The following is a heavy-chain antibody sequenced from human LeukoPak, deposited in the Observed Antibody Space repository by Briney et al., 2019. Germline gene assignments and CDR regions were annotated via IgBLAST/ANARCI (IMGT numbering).Heavy chain of an antibody. D-gene: IGHD1-26*01. V-gene: IGHV3-64*01. CDR1: GFTLSSYA. CDR2: IRSNGGST. J-gene: IGHJ6*02. Sequence: GGSLRLSCAASGFTLSSYAMYWVRQAPGKGLEYVSGIRSNGGSTYYANSVRDRFTISRDNSKNTLYLQMGSLRAEDMAVYYCVRASGTYAGDYYGMDVWGQGTTVTVSS. CDR3: VRASGTYAGDYYGMDV.